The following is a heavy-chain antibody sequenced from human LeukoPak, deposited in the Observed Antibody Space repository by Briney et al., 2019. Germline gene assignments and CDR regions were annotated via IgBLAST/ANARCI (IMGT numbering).Heavy chain of an antibody. CDR2: IYYSGST. CDR1: GGSISSYY. J-gene: IGHJ4*02. CDR3: ARADLWFGELSFYY. Sequence: SETLSLTCTVSGGSISSYYWSWIRQPPGKGLEWIAYIYYSGSTNYNPSLKSRVTISVDTSKNQFSLKLSSVTAADTAVYYCARADLWFGELSFYYWGQGTLVTVSS. D-gene: IGHD3-10*01. V-gene: IGHV4-59*01.